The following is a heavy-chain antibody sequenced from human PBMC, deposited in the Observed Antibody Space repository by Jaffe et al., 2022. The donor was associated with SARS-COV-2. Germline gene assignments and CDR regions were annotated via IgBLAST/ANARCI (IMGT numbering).Heavy chain of an antibody. J-gene: IGHJ4*02. V-gene: IGHV3-66*02. CDR3: ARITTTGAFDS. CDR1: GFTVSSNY. CDR2: IYSSGST. Sequence: EVQLVESGGGLVQPGGSLRLSCAASGFTVSSNYISWVRQAPGKGLEWVSVIYSSGSTYYADSVKGRFTISRDNSKNTLYLQMNSLRPEDTAVFYCARITTTGAFDSWGQGTLVTVSS. D-gene: IGHD2-8*02.